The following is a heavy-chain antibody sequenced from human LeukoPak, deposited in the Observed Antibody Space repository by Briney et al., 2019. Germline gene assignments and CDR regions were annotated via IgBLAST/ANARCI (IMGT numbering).Heavy chain of an antibody. CDR3: ARHYGSGSYYLGD. CDR2: IIPILGIA. J-gene: IGHJ4*02. CDR1: GGTFSSYA. Sequence: GASVKVSCKASGGTFSSYAISWVRQAPGQGLEWMGRIIPILGIANYAQKFQGRVTITADKSTSTAYMELSSLRSEDTAVYYCARHYGSGSYYLGDWGQGTLVTVSS. V-gene: IGHV1-69*04. D-gene: IGHD3-10*01.